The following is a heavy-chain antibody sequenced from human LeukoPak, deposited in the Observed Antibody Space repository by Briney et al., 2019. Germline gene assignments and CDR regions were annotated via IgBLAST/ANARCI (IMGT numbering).Heavy chain of an antibody. CDR2: INDSGST. J-gene: IGHJ4*02. CDR3: GRGTFYDSSGYYYVGAEGPFDY. Sequence: SETLSLTCTVAGGSISSYYWSWIRQPPGNGLEWSGYINDSGSTNYNPSLNSPLTMSIHTSKNQFSLKLSSVTAADTAVYYCGRGTFYDSSGYYYVGAEGPFDYWGQGTLVTVSS. V-gene: IGHV4-59*01. D-gene: IGHD3-22*01. CDR1: GGSISSYY.